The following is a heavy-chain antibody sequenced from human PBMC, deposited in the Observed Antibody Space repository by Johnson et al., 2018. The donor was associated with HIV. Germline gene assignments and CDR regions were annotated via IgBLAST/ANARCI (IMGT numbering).Heavy chain of an antibody. CDR3: AKGDGIVGCSDALDI. CDR1: GFSFSSYG. CDR2: ISYDGRNK. Sequence: QMLLVESGGGVVQHGRSLRLSCAASGFSFSSYGMHWVRQAPGKGLEWVAVISYDGRNKYYADSVTGRFTISRDNPKNTLYLQMSRLSAEDTAVYYCAKGDGIVGCSDALDIWGQGTMVTVSA. J-gene: IGHJ3*02. V-gene: IGHV3-30*18. D-gene: IGHD1-26*01.